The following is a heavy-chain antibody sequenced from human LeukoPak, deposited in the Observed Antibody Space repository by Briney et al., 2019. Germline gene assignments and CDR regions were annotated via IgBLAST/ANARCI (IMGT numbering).Heavy chain of an antibody. Sequence: GGSLRLSCVGSGFTLSEYWMSWVRRAPGKGLEWMANIKQDGSETYYVDSVRGRFTISRDNAKKSLYLQMNNLRGDDTAIYYCARDFMGTYRVDFFDFWGQGTQVTVSS. J-gene: IGHJ4*02. D-gene: IGHD2-21*02. CDR3: ARDFMGTYRVDFFDF. V-gene: IGHV3-7*01. CDR1: GFTLSEYW. CDR2: IKQDGSET.